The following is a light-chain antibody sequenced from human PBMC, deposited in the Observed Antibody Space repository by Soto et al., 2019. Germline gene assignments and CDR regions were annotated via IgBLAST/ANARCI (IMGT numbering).Light chain of an antibody. J-gene: IGKJ3*01. V-gene: IGKV1-39*01. CDR1: QSISSY. Sequence: DIQMTQSPSSLSASVGDRVTITCRASQSISSYLNWYQQKPRKAPKLLIYAASSLQSGVPSRFSGSGSGTDFTHTISSLQPEDFATYYCQQSYSTLLTFGPGTKVDIK. CDR2: AAS. CDR3: QQSYSTLLT.